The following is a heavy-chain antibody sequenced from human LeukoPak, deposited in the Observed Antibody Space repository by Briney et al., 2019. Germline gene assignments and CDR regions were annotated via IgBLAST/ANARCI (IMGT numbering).Heavy chain of an antibody. J-gene: IGHJ4*02. CDR1: GFTFSSYW. CDR3: ARDLESPLMVVPAALDC. CDR2: INIDGSST. Sequence: PGRSLRLSCAASGFTFSSYWMHWVRQAPGKGLVWVSRINIDGSSTSYADSVKGRFTISRDNAKNTLYLQMNILRAEDTAVYYCARDLESPLMVVPAALDCWGQGTLVTVSS. D-gene: IGHD2-21*02. V-gene: IGHV3-74*01.